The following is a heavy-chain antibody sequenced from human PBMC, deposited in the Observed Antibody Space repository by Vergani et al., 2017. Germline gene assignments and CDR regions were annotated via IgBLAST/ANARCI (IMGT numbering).Heavy chain of an antibody. D-gene: IGHD3-3*01. CDR1: GGTFSSYA. CDR2: LIPIFGTA. Sequence: QVQLVQSGAEVKKPGSSVKVSCKASGGTFSSYAISWVRQAPGQGLEWMGGLIPIFGTANYAQKFQGRVTITADESTSTAYMELSSLRSEDTAVYYCARGLETYYDFSGSATHLDYWGQGTLVTVSS. V-gene: IGHV1-69*01. CDR3: ARGLETYYDFSGSATHLDY. J-gene: IGHJ4*02.